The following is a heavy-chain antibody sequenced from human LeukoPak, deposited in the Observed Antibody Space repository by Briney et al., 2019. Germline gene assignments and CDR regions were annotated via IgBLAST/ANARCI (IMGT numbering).Heavy chain of an antibody. CDR1: GYTFTGYY. J-gene: IGHJ5*02. Sequence: GASVKVSCKASGYTFTGYYMHWVRQAPGQGLEWMGWINPNSGGTNYAQKFQGRVTMTRDTSISTAYMELSRLRSDDTAVYYCARVGAGANPDNNWFDPWGQGTLVTVSS. CDR3: ARVGAGANPDNNWFDP. CDR2: INPNSGGT. V-gene: IGHV1-2*02.